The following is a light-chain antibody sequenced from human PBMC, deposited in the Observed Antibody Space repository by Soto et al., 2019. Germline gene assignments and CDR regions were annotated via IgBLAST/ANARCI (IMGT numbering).Light chain of an antibody. J-gene: IGKJ1*01. V-gene: IGKV3D-15*01. Sequence: IVLTQSPGTLSLSPGETATLSCRASQTVGTNFLAWYQQKPGQAPRLLIYLASSRAPGIPDRFSGSGSGTEFTLTINSLQSEDFAVYYCQQYNNWPRTFGQGTKVDIK. CDR3: QQYNNWPRT. CDR2: LAS. CDR1: QTVGTN.